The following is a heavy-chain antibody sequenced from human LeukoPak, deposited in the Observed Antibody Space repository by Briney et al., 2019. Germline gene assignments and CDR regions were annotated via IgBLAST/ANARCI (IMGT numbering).Heavy chain of an antibody. D-gene: IGHD3-10*01. J-gene: IGHJ4*02. CDR1: GFAFSTYW. V-gene: IGHV3-74*01. CDR2: INSDGSST. Sequence: GGSLRLSCAAPGFAFSTYWMHWVGQAPGKGLVWVSRINSDGSSTSYADSVKGRFTISRDNAKNTLYLQMNSLRAEDTAVYYCVVRGVITTDPSDYWGQGTLVTVSS. CDR3: VVRGVITTDPSDY.